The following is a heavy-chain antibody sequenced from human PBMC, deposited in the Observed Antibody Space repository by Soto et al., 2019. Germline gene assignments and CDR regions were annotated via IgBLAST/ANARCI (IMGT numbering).Heavy chain of an antibody. V-gene: IGHV3-30*18. CDR2: ISYDGSNR. Sequence: GGSLRLSCAASGFTFSTYGMHWIRQAPGKGLEWVAVISYDGSNRDYADSVKGRFTISRDNSQNTLYLQVNSLRADDTAVYYCAKDQRYYGSGSYYFDYWGQGTLVTVSS. D-gene: IGHD3-10*01. CDR1: GFTFSTYG. CDR3: AKDQRYYGSGSYYFDY. J-gene: IGHJ4*02.